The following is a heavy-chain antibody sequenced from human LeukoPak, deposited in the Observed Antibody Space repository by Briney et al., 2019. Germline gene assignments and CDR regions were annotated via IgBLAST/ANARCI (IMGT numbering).Heavy chain of an antibody. CDR3: ARPSDYGDYIDY. V-gene: IGHV1-2*02. Sequence: ASVKDPFMGSGYTFTDYYMHGVRQAPGQGLEWMGRINPNSGATTYAEKFQGRVTLTRDTSISTVYMELYTLRSDDTAVYYCARPSDYGDYIDYWGQGTLVTVSS. CDR1: GYTFTDYY. J-gene: IGHJ4*02. CDR2: INPNSGAT. D-gene: IGHD4-17*01.